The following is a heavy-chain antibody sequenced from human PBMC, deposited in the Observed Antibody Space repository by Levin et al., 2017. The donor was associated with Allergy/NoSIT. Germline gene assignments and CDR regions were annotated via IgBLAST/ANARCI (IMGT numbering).Heavy chain of an antibody. D-gene: IGHD5-12*01. V-gene: IGHV3-64D*06. Sequence: GASVKVSCSASGFTFSNYDMYWVRQAPGKGPEFVSTINGRGHNTYYRDSVKGRFTISRDNSRNTLYLQMSSLKPGDTAVYYCVREFLGQWLRIDYWGQGTLVTVSS. CDR2: INGRGHNT. J-gene: IGHJ4*02. CDR1: GFTFSNYD. CDR3: VREFLGQWLRIDY.